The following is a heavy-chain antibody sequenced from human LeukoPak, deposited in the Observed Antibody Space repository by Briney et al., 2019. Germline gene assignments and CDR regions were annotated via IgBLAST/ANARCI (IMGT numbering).Heavy chain of an antibody. CDR3: ARGGYSYRSEFDY. V-gene: IGHV4-59*08. J-gene: IGHJ4*02. D-gene: IGHD5-18*01. CDR1: GGSISSYY. Sequence: SETLSLTCTVSGGSISSYYWSWIRQPPGKGLEWIGYVYYSGSTNYHPSLQTRVTISVDTSKNQFSLKLSSVTAADTAVYYCARGGYSYRSEFDYWGQGTLVTVSA. CDR2: VYYSGST.